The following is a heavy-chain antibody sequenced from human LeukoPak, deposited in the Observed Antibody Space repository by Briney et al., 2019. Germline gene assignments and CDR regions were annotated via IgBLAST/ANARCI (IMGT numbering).Heavy chain of an antibody. CDR3: AVCGYGNYYYMDV. CDR1: GFTFSSYS. CDR2: ISSSSSYI. V-gene: IGHV3-21*01. J-gene: IGHJ6*03. D-gene: IGHD1-1*01. Sequence: GGSLRLSCAASGFTFSSYSMNWVRQAPGKGLEWVSSISSSSSYIYYADSVKGRFTISRDNANNSLYLQMNSLRAEDTAVYYCAVCGYGNYYYMDVWGKGTTVTVSS.